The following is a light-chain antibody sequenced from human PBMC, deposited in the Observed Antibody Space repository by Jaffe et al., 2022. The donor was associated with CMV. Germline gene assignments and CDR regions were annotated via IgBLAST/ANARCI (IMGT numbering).Light chain of an antibody. V-gene: IGKV3-20*01. CDR1: QSLSDNS. Sequence: EIVLTQSPGTLSLSPGERATLSCRASQSLSDNSLAWYQQKSGQAPRLVIYGASRRASGVPDRFSASGSGTDFTLTISRLDPEDFAVYYCQQYDTSQWTFGQGTKVEI. CDR3: QQYDTSQWT. CDR2: GAS. J-gene: IGKJ1*01.